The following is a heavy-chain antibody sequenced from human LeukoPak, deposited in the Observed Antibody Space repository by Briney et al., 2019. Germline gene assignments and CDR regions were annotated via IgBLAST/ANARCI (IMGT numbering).Heavy chain of an antibody. CDR3: ARGLVGNWGARVWHFDY. Sequence: ASVKVSCKASGYTFIDYYFNWVRQAPGQGPEWMGRINVKSGATDYAQKFQGRVTVTRDTSISTAYMELSSLRSDDTAVYYCARGLVGNWGARVWHFDYWGQGTLVTVSS. CDR1: GYTFIDYY. J-gene: IGHJ4*02. CDR2: INVKSGAT. V-gene: IGHV1-2*06. D-gene: IGHD7-27*01.